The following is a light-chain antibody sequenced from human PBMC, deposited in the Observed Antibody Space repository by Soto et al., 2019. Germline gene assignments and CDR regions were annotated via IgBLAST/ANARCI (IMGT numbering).Light chain of an antibody. Sequence: QSALTQPASVSGSPGQSITISGTGTSSDVGGYNFVSWYQQHPGKAPKPMIYAVTNRPSGVSSRVSGSKSGNTASLTISGRQAEDEAHYYYASYTSTNTQPFGGGTNLTVL. CDR1: SSDVGGYNF. J-gene: IGLJ3*02. V-gene: IGLV2-14*03. CDR3: ASYTSTNTQP. CDR2: AVT.